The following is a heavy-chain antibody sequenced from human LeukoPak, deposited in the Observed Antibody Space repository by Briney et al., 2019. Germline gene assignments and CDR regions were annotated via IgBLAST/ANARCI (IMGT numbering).Heavy chain of an antibody. V-gene: IGHV3-15*01. J-gene: IGHJ4*02. CDR2: IKSKTDGGTT. Sequence: GGSLRLSCAASGFTFSNAWMSWVRQAPGKGLEWVGRIKSKTDGGTTDYAAPVKGRFTISRDDSKNTLYLQMNSLRTEDTAVYYCTTDADYYGSGNYWGQGTLVTVSS. D-gene: IGHD3-10*01. CDR1: GFTFSNAW. CDR3: TTDADYYGSGNY.